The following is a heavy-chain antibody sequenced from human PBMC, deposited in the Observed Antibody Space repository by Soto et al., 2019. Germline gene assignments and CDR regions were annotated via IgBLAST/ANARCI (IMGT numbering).Heavy chain of an antibody. D-gene: IGHD3-9*01. Sequence: SETMSLTCAVYGGSFCGYYWSWIRKPPGKGLEWIGYIYYSGSTNYNPSLKSRVTISVDTSKNQFSLKLSSVTAADTAVYYCARDGDYDILTGYTYYMDVWGKGTTVTVSS. CDR1: GGSFCGYY. V-gene: IGHV4-59*01. J-gene: IGHJ6*03. CDR2: IYYSGST. CDR3: ARDGDYDILTGYTYYMDV.